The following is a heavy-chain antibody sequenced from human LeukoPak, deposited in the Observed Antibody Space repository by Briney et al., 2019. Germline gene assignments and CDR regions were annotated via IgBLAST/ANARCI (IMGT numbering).Heavy chain of an antibody. CDR1: GYSFTSYW. D-gene: IGHD2-2*01. J-gene: IGHJ4*02. CDR2: IYPGDSDT. V-gene: IGHV5-51*01. Sequence: GESLKISCKGSGYSFTSYWIGWVRQMPGKGLEWMGIIYPGDSDTGYSPSFQGQVTISADKSVSTAYLQWSSLKASDTAMYYCARLGGYCSSTSCRYYFDYWGQGTLVTVSS. CDR3: ARLGGYCSSTSCRYYFDY.